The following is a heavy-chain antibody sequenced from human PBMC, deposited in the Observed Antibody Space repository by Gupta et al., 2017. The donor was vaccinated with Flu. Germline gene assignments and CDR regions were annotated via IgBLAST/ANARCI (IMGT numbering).Heavy chain of an antibody. D-gene: IGHD6-13*01. V-gene: IGHV3-23*01. J-gene: IGHJ4*02. CDR2: VGAGGDRT. CDR1: GLTFSDYA. CDR3: AKDRSGNPAIDY. Sequence: EVQLLESGGALVQPGGSLRLSCAASGLTFSDYAMNWVRQAPGKGLEWVSTVGAGGDRTYYADSVMGRFTSSRDNSKNTVYLKMNSLRGDDTAVYYCAKDRSGNPAIDYWGQGTLVTVSA.